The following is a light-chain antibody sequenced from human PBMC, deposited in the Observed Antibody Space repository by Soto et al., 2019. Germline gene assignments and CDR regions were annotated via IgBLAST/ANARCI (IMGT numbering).Light chain of an antibody. Sequence: DIQLTQSPSFLSASVGDRFTITGRVSQGISSYLAWYQPTPGKAPKILIYKASTLESGVPSTFSGSGSGTEFSLTISSLQPDDFATYYCQQYGNLWTFGQGTKVDIK. J-gene: IGKJ1*01. CDR1: QGISSY. V-gene: IGKV1-9*01. CDR3: QQYGNLWT. CDR2: KAS.